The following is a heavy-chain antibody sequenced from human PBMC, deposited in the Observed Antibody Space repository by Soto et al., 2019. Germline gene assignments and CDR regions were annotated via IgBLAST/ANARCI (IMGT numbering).Heavy chain of an antibody. CDR1: GFTFSTYA. V-gene: IGHV3-23*01. CDR3: AKDERRAYCCGGALDS. D-gene: IGHD2-21*01. Sequence: VQLLESGGGLEQPGGSVRLSCVVSGFTFSTYAMSWVRQAPGKGLEWVSGISRNSDSTYYADSVKGRFTISRDNSKNSLFLQMSSLRAVGTAVYYWAKDERRAYCCGGALDSWGQGALVTVSS. CDR2: ISRNSDST. J-gene: IGHJ4*02.